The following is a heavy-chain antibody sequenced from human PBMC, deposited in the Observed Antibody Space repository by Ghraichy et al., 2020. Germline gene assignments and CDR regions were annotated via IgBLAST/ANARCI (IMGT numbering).Heavy chain of an antibody. Sequence: SETLSLTCAVSGGSVSSSNWWSWVRQPPGKGLEWIGEIYHIGSTNYNPSLKSRVTISVDKSKNQFSLKLTSVTAADTAVYYCERTDFYYYVMDVWGQGTTVTVSS. J-gene: IGHJ6*02. CDR3: ERTDFYYYVMDV. V-gene: IGHV4-4*02. CDR2: IYHIGST. CDR1: GGSVSSSNW.